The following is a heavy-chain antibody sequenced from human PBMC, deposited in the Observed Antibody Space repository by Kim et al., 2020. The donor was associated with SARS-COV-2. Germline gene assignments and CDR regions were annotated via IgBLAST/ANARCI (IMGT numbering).Heavy chain of an antibody. CDR3: ARDNYGSSEQVPYNWFDP. D-gene: IGHD6-6*01. V-gene: IGHV4-59*01. Sequence: SETLSLTCTVSGGSISSYYWSWIRQPPGKGLEWIGYIYYSGSTNYNPSLKSRVTISVDTSKNQFSLKLSSVTAADTAVYYCARDNYGSSEQVPYNWFDPWGQGTLVTVSS. J-gene: IGHJ5*02. CDR2: IYYSGST. CDR1: GGSISSYY.